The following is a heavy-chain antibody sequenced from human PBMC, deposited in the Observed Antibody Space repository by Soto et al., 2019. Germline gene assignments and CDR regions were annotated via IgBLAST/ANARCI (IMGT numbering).Heavy chain of an antibody. J-gene: IGHJ4*02. CDR2: MNPNSGNI. V-gene: IGHV1-8*01. D-gene: IGHD3-10*01. CDR1: GDTFSNYH. Sequence: QVQLVQSGAEVKKPGASVKVSCKASGDTFSNYHINWVRQSTGQGLEWMGWMNPNSGNIGFAQKFQGRVTMTRNTSIPTAYMELSSLRFDDTAVYYCAKDPMSYGSGSYGHWGQGTLVTVSS. CDR3: AKDPMSYGSGSYGH.